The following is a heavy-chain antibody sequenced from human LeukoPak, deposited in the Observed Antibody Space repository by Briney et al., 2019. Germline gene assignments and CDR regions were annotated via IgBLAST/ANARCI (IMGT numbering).Heavy chain of an antibody. Sequence: PGGSLRLSCAASGFTVSPHYMSWVRQAPGKGLEWVSVIYRGGSTYYADSVRDRFTISRDNSKNTLYLQMNSLRAEDTAVYYCASASCSGSSCYSGYFDYWGQGTLVTVSS. CDR2: IYRGGST. CDR3: ASASCSGSSCYSGYFDY. CDR1: GFTVSPHY. J-gene: IGHJ4*02. V-gene: IGHV3-53*01. D-gene: IGHD2-15*01.